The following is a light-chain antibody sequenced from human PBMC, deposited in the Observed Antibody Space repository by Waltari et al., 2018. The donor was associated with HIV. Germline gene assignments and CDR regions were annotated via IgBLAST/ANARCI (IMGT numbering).Light chain of an antibody. J-gene: IGKJ1*01. CDR2: EAS. CDR3: QQSDTLWT. CDR1: NDIKKH. V-gene: IGKV1-33*01. Sequence: IQMTQSPSSLSSYVGHTFTITCQASNDIKKHLNWYQQKPGEAPKILISEASNLEIGVPSRFSGTGSGRDFSLTISSLQPEDVATYYCQQSDTLWTFGQGTKVE.